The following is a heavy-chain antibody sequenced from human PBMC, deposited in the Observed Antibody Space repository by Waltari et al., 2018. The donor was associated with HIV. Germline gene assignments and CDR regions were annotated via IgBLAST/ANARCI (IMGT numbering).Heavy chain of an antibody. CDR2: IKSKADGGTT. Sequence: EVQLVESGGDLVKPGGCLRLSCAASGFTFSNAWMSWVRQAPGKGPEWVSRIKSKADGGTTDYAAPVKGRFTISRDDSKNTLYLQMNSLRFEDTAVYYCTTDEFYYGNSGYFDYWGQGTLVTVSS. V-gene: IGHV3-15*05. D-gene: IGHD3-22*01. J-gene: IGHJ4*02. CDR1: GFTFSNAW. CDR3: TTDEFYYGNSGYFDY.